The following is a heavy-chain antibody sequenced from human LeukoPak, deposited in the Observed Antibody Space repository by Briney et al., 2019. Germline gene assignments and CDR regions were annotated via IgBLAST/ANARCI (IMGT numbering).Heavy chain of an antibody. CDR2: ISYDGSNK. CDR3: AKDAYDSSGYSYLDY. V-gene: IGHV3-30*18. D-gene: IGHD3-22*01. Sequence: GGSLRLSCAASGFTFSSYGMHWVRQAPGKGLGWGAVISYDGSNKYYADSVKGRFTISRDNSKNTLYLQMNSLRAEDTAVYYCAKDAYDSSGYSYLDYWGQGTLVTVSS. CDR1: GFTFSSYG. J-gene: IGHJ4*02.